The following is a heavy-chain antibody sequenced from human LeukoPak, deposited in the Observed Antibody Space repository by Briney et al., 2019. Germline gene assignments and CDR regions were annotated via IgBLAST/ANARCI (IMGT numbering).Heavy chain of an antibody. J-gene: IGHJ6*02. CDR2: INHSGST. V-gene: IGHV4-34*01. Sequence: AGTLSLTCAASGCSFSSYYLSWFRQPPGRGLEWIGEINHSGSTSYNPSLKSRVTISVDTSKNQFSLKLSSVTAADTAVYYCARLRGVGYYYYGMDVWGQGTTVTVSS. CDR3: ARLRGVGYYYYGMDV. CDR1: GCSFSSYY. D-gene: IGHD3-10*01.